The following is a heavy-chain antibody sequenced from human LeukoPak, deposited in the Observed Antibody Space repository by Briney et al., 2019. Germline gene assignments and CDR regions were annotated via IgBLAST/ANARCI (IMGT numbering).Heavy chain of an antibody. Sequence: GGSLRLSCTASGFTFGDYAMSWVRQAPGKGLEWVGFIRSKAYGGTTEYAASVKGRFTISRDDSKSIAYLQMNSLKTEDTAVYYCTRLGIAVADAFDIWGQGTMVTVSS. D-gene: IGHD6-19*01. CDR1: GFTFGDYA. V-gene: IGHV3-49*04. CDR2: IRSKAYGGTT. J-gene: IGHJ3*02. CDR3: TRLGIAVADAFDI.